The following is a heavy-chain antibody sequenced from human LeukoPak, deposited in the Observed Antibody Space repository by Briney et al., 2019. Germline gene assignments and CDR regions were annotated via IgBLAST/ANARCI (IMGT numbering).Heavy chain of an antibody. Sequence: GGSLRLSCAASGFTFSSYSMNWVRQAPGKGLEWVSYISSFSGTIYYADSVKGRFTISRDNAKNSLYLQMNSLRAEDTAVYYCGRGGKVEQLVLARWGQGSLVTVSS. V-gene: IGHV3-48*01. J-gene: IGHJ4*02. D-gene: IGHD6-13*01. CDR1: GFTFSSYS. CDR3: GRGGKVEQLVLAR. CDR2: ISSFSGTI.